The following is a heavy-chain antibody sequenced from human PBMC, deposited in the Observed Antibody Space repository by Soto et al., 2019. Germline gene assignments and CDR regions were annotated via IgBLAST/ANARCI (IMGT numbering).Heavy chain of an antibody. CDR3: AMGSSGLNAFDI. CDR2: IYHSGST. Sequence: SETLSLTCAVSGYSISSGYYWGWIRQPPGKGLEWIGSIYHSGSTYYNPSLNSRVTISVDTSKNQFSLKLSSVTAADTAVYYCAMGSSGLNAFDIWGQGTMVTVS. D-gene: IGHD3-22*01. J-gene: IGHJ3*02. V-gene: IGHV4-38-2*01. CDR1: GYSISSGYY.